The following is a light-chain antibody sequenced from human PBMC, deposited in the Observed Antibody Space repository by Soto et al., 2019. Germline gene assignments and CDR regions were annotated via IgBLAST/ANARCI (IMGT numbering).Light chain of an antibody. CDR3: ALFMGNGISV. Sequence: QTFFTQESSFSVSPGETFTLTCGLISGSVSTANNPNWYQQTPGQAPRTLIYSTSTRSSGVPDRFSGSILGNKAALTITGAQADDESDYYCALFMGNGISVFGTGTKVTVL. CDR2: STS. J-gene: IGLJ1*01. V-gene: IGLV8-61*01. CDR1: SGSVSTANN.